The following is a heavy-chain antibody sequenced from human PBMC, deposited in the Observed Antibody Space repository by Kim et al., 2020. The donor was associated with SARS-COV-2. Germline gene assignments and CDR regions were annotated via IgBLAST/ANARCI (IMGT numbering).Heavy chain of an antibody. V-gene: IGHV3-33*05. D-gene: IGHD3-9*01. CDR2: ISYDGSNK. CDR3: AREGHDILTGYSVS. CDR1: GFTFSSYG. Sequence: GGSLRLSCAASGFTFSSYGMHWVRQAPGKGLEWVAVISYDGSNKYYADSVKGRFTISRDNSKNTLYLQMNSLRAEDTAVYYCAREGHDILTGYSVSWGQG. J-gene: IGHJ1*01.